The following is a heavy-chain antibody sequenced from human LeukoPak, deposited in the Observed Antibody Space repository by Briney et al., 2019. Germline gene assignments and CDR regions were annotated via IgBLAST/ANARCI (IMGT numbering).Heavy chain of an antibody. Sequence: PGGSLRLSCAASGFTFSSYAMSWVRQAPGKGLEWVSAISGSGGSTYYADSVKGRFTISRDNSKNTLYLQMNSLRAEDTAVYYCAKDRDWGWAADSGFDYWGQGTLVTVSS. V-gene: IGHV3-23*01. J-gene: IGHJ4*02. CDR2: ISGSGGST. CDR3: AKDRDWGWAADSGFDY. CDR1: GFTFSSYA. D-gene: IGHD7-27*01.